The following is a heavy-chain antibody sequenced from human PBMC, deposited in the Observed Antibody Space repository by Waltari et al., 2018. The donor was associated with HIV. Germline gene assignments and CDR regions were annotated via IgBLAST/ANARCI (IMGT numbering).Heavy chain of an antibody. Sequence: QVQLVESGGGVVQPGRSLRLSCAASGFTFSSYAMHWVRQAPGKGLGWVAVISYDGSNKYYADSVKGRFTISRDNSKNTLYLQMNSLRAEDTAVYYCARALLWFGEWAFDIWGQGTMVTVSS. CDR2: ISYDGSNK. V-gene: IGHV3-30*04. CDR1: GFTFSSYA. D-gene: IGHD3-10*01. CDR3: ARALLWFGEWAFDI. J-gene: IGHJ3*02.